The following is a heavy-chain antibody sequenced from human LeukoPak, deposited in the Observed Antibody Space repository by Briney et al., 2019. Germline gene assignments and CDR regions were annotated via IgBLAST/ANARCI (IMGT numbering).Heavy chain of an antibody. CDR2: IIPPFGTI. J-gene: IGHJ4*02. CDR3: ARAAPFGESFYFAY. Sequence: RASVNVSCKASGGSFRSYAINWVRQAPGQGLEWMGGIIPPFGTINYAQKFQGRVTINEDESTRTAYMELSSLRSEDTAVFYCARAAPFGESFYFAYWGQGTLVTVSS. V-gene: IGHV1-69*01. CDR1: GGSFRSYA. D-gene: IGHD4-17*01.